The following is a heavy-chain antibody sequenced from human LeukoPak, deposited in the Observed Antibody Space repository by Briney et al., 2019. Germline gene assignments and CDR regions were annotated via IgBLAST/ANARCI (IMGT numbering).Heavy chain of an antibody. D-gene: IGHD3-22*01. CDR1: GGSISSSSYY. V-gene: IGHV4-39*01. J-gene: IGHJ4*02. CDR2: IFYSGNT. CDR3: ARRLSMIVALTPHQGFDY. Sequence: PSETLSLTCTVSGGSISSSSYYWGWIRQPPGKGLEWIGSIFYSGNTYYNPSLKRRVTISVDTSRNQFSLNLSSVTAADTAVYYCARRLSMIVALTPHQGFDYWGQGTLVTVSS.